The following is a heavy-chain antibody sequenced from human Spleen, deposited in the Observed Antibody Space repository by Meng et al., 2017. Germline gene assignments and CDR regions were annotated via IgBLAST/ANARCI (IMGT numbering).Heavy chain of an antibody. J-gene: IGHJ4*02. CDR2: FYPGGDT. D-gene: IGHD3-16*01. V-gene: IGHV3-53*01. Sequence: GGSLRLSCAASGFTVSSSYMTWVRQAPGKGLEWVSTFYPGGDTYYTDPVKGRFTISRDNSKSTLFLQMSSLRAEDTAVYYCARGSFGQQIDYWGQGTLVTVSS. CDR1: GFTVSSSY. CDR3: ARGSFGQQIDY.